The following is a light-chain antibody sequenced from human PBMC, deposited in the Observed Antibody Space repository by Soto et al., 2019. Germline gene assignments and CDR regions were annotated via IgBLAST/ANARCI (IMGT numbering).Light chain of an antibody. CDR1: QSISSW. V-gene: IGKV1-5*03. J-gene: IGKJ2*01. Sequence: DIQMTQSPSTLSASVGDRVTITCRASQSISSWLAWYQQKPGKAPKLLIYKASSLESGVPSRFSGSGSGTEFTLTISSLQPDDFATYYGQQYNSYSPKTVGQGTKLEI. CDR3: QQYNSYSPKT. CDR2: KAS.